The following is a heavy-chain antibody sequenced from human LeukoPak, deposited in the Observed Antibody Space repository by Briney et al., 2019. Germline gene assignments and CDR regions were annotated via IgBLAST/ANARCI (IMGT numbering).Heavy chain of an antibody. CDR2: INPNSGGT. Sequence: XWXRXAPXXGLEWMGWINPNSGGTNYAQKFQGRVTMTRDTSISTAYMELSRLRSDDTAVYYCARHNYMGLVWGQGTLVTVSS. V-gene: IGHV1-2*02. CDR3: ARHNYMGLV. J-gene: IGHJ4*02. D-gene: IGHD4-11*01.